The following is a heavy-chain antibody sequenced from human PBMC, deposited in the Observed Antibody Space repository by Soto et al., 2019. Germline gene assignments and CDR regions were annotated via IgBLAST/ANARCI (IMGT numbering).Heavy chain of an antibody. V-gene: IGHV1-3*04. J-gene: IGHJ4*02. Sequence: ASVKVSCKASGYTYTNYPMHWVRQAPGQGPEWLGWISTGNGNTKWSQKFQGRVTITWDTSATTTYIELSSLRSEDTAVCYCASGHCSGDCYSDYWGQGTLVTVSS. CDR2: ISTGNGNT. CDR1: GYTYTNYP. CDR3: ASGHCSGDCYSDY. D-gene: IGHD2-21*02.